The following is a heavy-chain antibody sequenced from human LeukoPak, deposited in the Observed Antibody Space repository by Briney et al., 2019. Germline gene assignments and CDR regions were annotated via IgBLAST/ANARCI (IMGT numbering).Heavy chain of an antibody. CDR1: GGSTSTYY. CDR3: ARGKRDCTNGVCYTFPRFDP. J-gene: IGHJ5*02. V-gene: IGHV4-4*07. CDR2: IYPTGGT. D-gene: IGHD2-8*01. Sequence: SETLSLTCTVFGGSTSTYYWIWIRQPAGKGLEWIGRIYPTGGTNYNPSLKSRVTMSIDTSKNQFSLKLSSVTAADTAVYYCARGKRDCTNGVCYTFPRFDPWGQGTLVTVSS.